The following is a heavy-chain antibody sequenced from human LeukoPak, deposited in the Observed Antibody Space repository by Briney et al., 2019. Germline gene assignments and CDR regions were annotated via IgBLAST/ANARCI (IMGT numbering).Heavy chain of an antibody. Sequence: ASVKVSCKASGGTFSSYAISWVRQAPGQGLEWMGGIIPIFGTANYAQKFQGRVTITADKSTSTAYMELSSLRSEDTAVYYCARDWGIVGAGGSDYWGQGTLVTVSS. D-gene: IGHD1-26*01. J-gene: IGHJ4*02. V-gene: IGHV1-69*06. CDR2: IIPIFGTA. CDR3: ARDWGIVGAGGSDY. CDR1: GGTFSSYA.